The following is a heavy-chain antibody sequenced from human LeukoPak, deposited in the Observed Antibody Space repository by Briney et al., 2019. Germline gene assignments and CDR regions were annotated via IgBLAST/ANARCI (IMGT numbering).Heavy chain of an antibody. CDR1: GGSISSYY. Sequence: SETLSLTCTVSGGSISSYYWSWIRQPPGKGLEWIGYIYYSGSTNYNPSLKSRVTISVDTSKNQFSLKLSSVTAADTAVYYCARRGTLGYCDYWGQGTLVTVSS. CDR2: IYYSGST. D-gene: IGHD1-26*01. CDR3: ARRGTLGYCDY. J-gene: IGHJ4*02. V-gene: IGHV4-59*01.